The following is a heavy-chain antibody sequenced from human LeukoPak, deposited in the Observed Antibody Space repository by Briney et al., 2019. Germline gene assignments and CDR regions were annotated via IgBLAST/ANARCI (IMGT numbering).Heavy chain of an antibody. CDR1: GYTFTSYD. CDR2: INPNSGGT. J-gene: IGHJ4*02. CDR3: ARDTYYYDSGKDY. Sequence: ASVKVSCKASGYTFTSYDINWVRQAPGQGLEWVGWINPNSGGTNYAQKFQGRVTMTRDTSISTAYMELSRLRSDVTAVYYCARDTYYYDSGKDYWGQGTLVTVSS. D-gene: IGHD3-22*01. V-gene: IGHV1-2*02.